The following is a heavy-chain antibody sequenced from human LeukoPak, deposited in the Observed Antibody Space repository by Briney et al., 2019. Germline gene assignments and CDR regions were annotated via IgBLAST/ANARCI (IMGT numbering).Heavy chain of an antibody. V-gene: IGHV4-59*01. CDR1: GGSISSYY. D-gene: IGHD3-10*02. J-gene: IGHJ4*02. Sequence: SETLSITCTVSGGSISSYYWSWIRQPPGKGLEWIGYIYYSGSTNYNPSLKSRVTISVDTSKNQFSLKLSSVTAADTAVYYCARDTHAMLFDYWGQGTLVTVSS. CDR3: ARDTHAMLFDY. CDR2: IYYSGST.